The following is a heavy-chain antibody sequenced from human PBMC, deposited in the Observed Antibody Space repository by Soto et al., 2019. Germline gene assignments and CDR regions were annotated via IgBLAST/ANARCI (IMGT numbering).Heavy chain of an antibody. J-gene: IGHJ5*02. CDR1: GGTFSSYA. CDR3: ARDSSGYPNWFDH. Sequence: GASVKVSCKASGGTFSSYAISWVRQAPGQGLEWMGGIIPIFGTANYAQKFQGRVTITADESASTAYMELSSLRSEDTAVYYCARDSSGYPNWFDHWGHGTLVTVSS. CDR2: IIPIFGTA. D-gene: IGHD3-22*01. V-gene: IGHV1-69*13.